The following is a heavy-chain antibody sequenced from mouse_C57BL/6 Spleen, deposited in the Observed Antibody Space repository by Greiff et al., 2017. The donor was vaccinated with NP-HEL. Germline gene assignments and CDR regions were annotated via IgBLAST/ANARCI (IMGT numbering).Heavy chain of an antibody. D-gene: IGHD1-1*01. Sequence: QVQLQQSGAELARPGASVKLSCKASGYTFTSYGISWVKQRTGQGLEWIGEIYPRSGNTYYNEKFKGKATLTADKSSSTAYMELRSLTSEDSAVYFCARGRDYYGSSLGYWGQGTTLTVSS. CDR1: GYTFTSYG. CDR2: IYPRSGNT. V-gene: IGHV1-81*01. J-gene: IGHJ2*01. CDR3: ARGRDYYGSSLGY.